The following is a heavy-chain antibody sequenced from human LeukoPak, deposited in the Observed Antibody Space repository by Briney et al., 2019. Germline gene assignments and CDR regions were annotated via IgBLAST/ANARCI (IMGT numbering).Heavy chain of an antibody. CDR1: GGSISSYY. CDR2: IYYSGST. J-gene: IGHJ3*02. D-gene: IGHD3-22*01. V-gene: IGHV4-59*08. CDR3: ARQYYDSSGYYYRDAFYI. Sequence: SETLSLTCTVSGGSISSYYWSWIRQPPGKGLEWIGYIYYSGSTNYNPSLKSRVTISVDTSKNQFSLKLSSVTAADTAVYYCARQYYDSSGYYYRDAFYIWGQGTMVTVSS.